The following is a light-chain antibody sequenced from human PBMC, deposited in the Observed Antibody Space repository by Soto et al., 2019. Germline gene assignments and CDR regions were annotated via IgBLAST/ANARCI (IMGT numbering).Light chain of an antibody. J-gene: IGKJ3*01. CDR3: QQSYNTPIT. CDR1: QDISHY. V-gene: IGKV1-17*03. CDR2: AVS. Sequence: DIQVTQSPSAMSASVGDRVTITCRASQDISHYLAWFQQKPGKVPKRLIFAVSNLESGVPSRFRGSGSGTEFTLTITSLQPEDFATYYCQQSYNTPITFGPGTKVDI.